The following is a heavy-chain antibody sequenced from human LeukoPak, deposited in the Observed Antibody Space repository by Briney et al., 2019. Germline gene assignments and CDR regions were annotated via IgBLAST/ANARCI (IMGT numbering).Heavy chain of an antibody. CDR3: ARGPILVRGVILADSVGGMDV. J-gene: IGHJ6*02. Sequence: ASVKVSCKASGYTFAGYDINWVRQATGQGLEWIGWMNPNSGNANSAQKFQGRITMTRDTSIDTAYMELSSLRSEDTAVYYCARGPILVRGVILADSVGGMDVWGQGTTVTVSS. CDR1: GYTFAGYD. V-gene: IGHV1-8*01. CDR2: MNPNSGNA. D-gene: IGHD3-10*01.